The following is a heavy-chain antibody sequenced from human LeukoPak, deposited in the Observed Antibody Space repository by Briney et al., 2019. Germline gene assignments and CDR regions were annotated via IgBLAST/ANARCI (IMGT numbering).Heavy chain of an antibody. V-gene: IGHV4-59*01. Sequence: SETLSLTCTVSGGSISSYYWSWIRQPPGKGLEWIGYIYYSGSTNYNPSLKSRVTISVDTSKNQFSLKLSSVTAADTAMYYCARGITFGGVIVKGFDYWGQGTLVTVSS. D-gene: IGHD3-16*02. J-gene: IGHJ4*02. CDR1: GGSISSYY. CDR2: IYYSGST. CDR3: ARGITFGGVIVKGFDY.